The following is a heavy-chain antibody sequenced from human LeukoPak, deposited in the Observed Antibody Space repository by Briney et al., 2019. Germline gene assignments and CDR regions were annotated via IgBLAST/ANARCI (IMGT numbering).Heavy chain of an antibody. D-gene: IGHD3-3*01. CDR3: ARGLPPPELRFLEWLLSHGAFDI. J-gene: IGHJ3*02. Sequence: AGGSLRLSCSASGFTFSSYWMSWVRQAPGKGLEWVANIKQDGSEKYYVDSVKGRFTISRDNAKNSLYLQMNSLRAEDTAVYYCARGLPPPELRFLEWLLSHGAFDIWGQGTMVTVSS. V-gene: IGHV3-7*01. CDR2: IKQDGSEK. CDR1: GFTFSSYW.